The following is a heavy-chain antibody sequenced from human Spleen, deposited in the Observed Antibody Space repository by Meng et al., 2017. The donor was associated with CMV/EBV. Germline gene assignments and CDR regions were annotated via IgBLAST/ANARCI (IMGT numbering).Heavy chain of an antibody. D-gene: IGHD5-12*01. V-gene: IGHV4-39*07. Sequence: SETLSLTCTVSGGSMSSSSSYWDWTRQPPGKGPEWIGTIYYNGHTYYNPSLKSRVTISVDTSKNQFSLKLSSVTAADTAFYYCARSEGSDFQIDYWGQGSLVTVSS. CDR1: GGSMSSSSSY. J-gene: IGHJ4*02. CDR3: ARSEGSDFQIDY. CDR2: IYYNGHT.